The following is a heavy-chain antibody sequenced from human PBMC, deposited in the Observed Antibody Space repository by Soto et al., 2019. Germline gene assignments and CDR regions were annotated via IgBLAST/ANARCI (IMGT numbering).Heavy chain of an antibody. J-gene: IGHJ4*02. CDR3: ATCIDFGCPFGY. Sequence: QVQLQESGTGLVKPSQTLSLTCTVSGGSISDGNYYWSWIRQHPGKGLEWIGYIFYSGSTYYNPSLKSRVTISVDTSKNQCSLKLSSMTAADTAVYYCATCIDFGCPFGYWGQGTLVTVSS. CDR1: GGSISDGNYY. D-gene: IGHD2-15*01. V-gene: IGHV4-31*03. CDR2: IFYSGST.